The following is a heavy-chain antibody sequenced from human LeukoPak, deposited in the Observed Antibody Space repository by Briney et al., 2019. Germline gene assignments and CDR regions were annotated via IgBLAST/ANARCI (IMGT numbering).Heavy chain of an antibody. V-gene: IGHV4-34*01. J-gene: IGHJ4*02. CDR3: ARGLSAIVY. D-gene: IGHD2-15*01. CDR2: INHSGST. CDR1: GVSFSGYY. Sequence: SETLSLTCAVYGVSFSGYYWSWIRQPPGKGLEWIGEINHSGSTNYNPSLKSRVTISVDTSKNQFSLKLSPVTAADTAVYYCARGLSAIVYWGQGTLVTVSS.